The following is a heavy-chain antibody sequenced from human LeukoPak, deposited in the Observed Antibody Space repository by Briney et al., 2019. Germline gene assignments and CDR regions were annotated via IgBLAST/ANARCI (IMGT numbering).Heavy chain of an antibody. CDR1: GYTFTGYY. CDR2: INPNSGGT. Sequence: ASVKVSCKASGYTFTGYYMHWVRQAPGQGLEWMGWINPNSGGTNYAQKFQGRVTMTRDTSISTAYMELSRLRSDDTAVYYCAGGYSTGWDARGDLYGMDVWGQGTTVTVSS. CDR3: AGGYSTGWDARGDLYGMDV. J-gene: IGHJ6*02. D-gene: IGHD6-19*01. V-gene: IGHV1-2*02.